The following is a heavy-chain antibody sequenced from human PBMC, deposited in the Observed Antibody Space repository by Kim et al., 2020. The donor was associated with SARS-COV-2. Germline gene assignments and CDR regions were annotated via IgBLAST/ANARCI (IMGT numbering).Heavy chain of an antibody. CDR3: ARQASLYDIGNWFDP. Sequence: SETLSLTCTVSGGSISSYYWNWIRQPPGKGLEWIGYIYYSGSTNYNPSLKSRVTISVDTSKNQFSLRLNSVTAADTAVYYWARQASLYDIGNWFDPWGQG. CDR2: IYYSGST. CDR1: GGSISSYY. D-gene: IGHD3-9*01. J-gene: IGHJ5*02. V-gene: IGHV4-59*08.